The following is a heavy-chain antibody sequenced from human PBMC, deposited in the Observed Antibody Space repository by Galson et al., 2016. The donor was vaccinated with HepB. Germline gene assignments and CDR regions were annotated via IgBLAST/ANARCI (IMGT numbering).Heavy chain of an antibody. V-gene: IGHV1-46*01. CDR1: GYTFINYY. CDR2: INPLSGGT. J-gene: IGHJ5*02. D-gene: IGHD2-8*01. Sequence: SVKVSCKASGYTFINYYIHWVRQAPGQGLEWMGIINPLSGGTDYTQRFQGRVTMTRDTSTSTVSMELSSLRSEDTDVYYCARAIMTPSDNWFDPWGQGSLVTVSS. CDR3: ARAIMTPSDNWFDP.